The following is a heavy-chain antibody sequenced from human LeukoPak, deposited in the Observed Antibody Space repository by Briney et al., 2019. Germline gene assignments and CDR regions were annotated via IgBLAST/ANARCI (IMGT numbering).Heavy chain of an antibody. V-gene: IGHV3-21*01. CDR2: ISSSRYI. Sequence: GGSLRLSCAASGFTFSSYSMNWVRQAPGKGLEWVSSISSSRYIYYADSVKGRYTISRDNAKNSLYLQMNSLRAEDTAVYYCARDRGPDYWGQGTLVTVSS. J-gene: IGHJ4*02. CDR1: GFTFSSYS. CDR3: ARDRGPDY.